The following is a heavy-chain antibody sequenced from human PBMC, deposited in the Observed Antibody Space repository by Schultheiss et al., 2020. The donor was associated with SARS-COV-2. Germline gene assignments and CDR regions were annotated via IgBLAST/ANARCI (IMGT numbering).Heavy chain of an antibody. CDR2: INHSGST. J-gene: IGHJ4*02. CDR1: GGSFSGYY. CDR3: ARGPRYVAD. V-gene: IGHV4-34*01. Sequence: SETLSLTCAVYGGSFSGYYWSWIRQPPGKGLEWIGEINHSGSTNYNPSLKSRVTISVDTSKNQFSLKLNSVTAADTAVYYCARGPRYVADWGQGTLVTVSS. D-gene: IGHD1-1*01.